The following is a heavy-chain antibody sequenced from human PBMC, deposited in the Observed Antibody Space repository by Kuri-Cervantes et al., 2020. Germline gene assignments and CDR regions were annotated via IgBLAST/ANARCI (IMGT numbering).Heavy chain of an antibody. J-gene: IGHJ4*02. V-gene: IGHV4-34*01. CDR3: ARISGSSLDY. D-gene: IGHD1-26*01. Sequence: SETLSLTCTVSGGSISSYYWSWIRQPPGKGLEWIGEINHWGSTKYNPSLKSRVTISVDTSKNQFSLKLSSVTAADTAVYYCARISGSSLDYWGQGTLVTVSS. CDR2: INHWGST. CDR1: GGSISSYY.